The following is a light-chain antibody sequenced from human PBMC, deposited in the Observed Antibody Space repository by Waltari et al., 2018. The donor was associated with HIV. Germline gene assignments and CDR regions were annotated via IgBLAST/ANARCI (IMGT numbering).Light chain of an antibody. V-gene: IGKV1-5*03. CDR3: QQYNTSSPWT. Sequence: DIQMTQSPSTLPACVGDRITITCRASQSIATWLAWYQQKPGKAPKLLIYRASSLETGVPSRFSGSVSGTEFTLTISSLQPEDFATYYCQQYNTSSPWTFGQGTKVDI. J-gene: IGKJ1*01. CDR1: QSIATW. CDR2: RAS.